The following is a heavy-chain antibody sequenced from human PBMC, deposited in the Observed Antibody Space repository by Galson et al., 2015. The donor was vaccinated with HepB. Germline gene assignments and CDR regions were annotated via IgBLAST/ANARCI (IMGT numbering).Heavy chain of an antibody. J-gene: IGHJ6*02. CDR3: ARDGQGEYGLDV. CDR1: GFTFSSYA. D-gene: IGHD3-16*01. CDR2: ISGSGGST. V-gene: IGHV3-23*01. Sequence: SLRLSCAASGFTFSSYAMSWVRQAPGKGLEWVSAISGSGGSTYYADSVKGRFTISRDNAKKSLDLQMNSLRAEDTAVYYCARDGQGEYGLDVWGQGTTLTVSS.